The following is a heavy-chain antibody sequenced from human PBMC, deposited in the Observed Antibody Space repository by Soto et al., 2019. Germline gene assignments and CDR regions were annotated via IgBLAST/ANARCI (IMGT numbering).Heavy chain of an antibody. CDR3: AREDSYGYYYYSAMDV. CDR1: GFTVSSNY. J-gene: IGHJ6*02. D-gene: IGHD5-18*01. CDR2: IYSGGST. V-gene: IGHV3-66*01. Sequence: EVQLVESGGGLVQPGGSLRLSCAASGFTVSSNYMSWVRQAPGKGLEWVSVIYSGGSTYYADSVKGRFTISRDNSKNTLYLQMNSLRAEDTAVYYCAREDSYGYYYYSAMDVWGQGTTVTVSS.